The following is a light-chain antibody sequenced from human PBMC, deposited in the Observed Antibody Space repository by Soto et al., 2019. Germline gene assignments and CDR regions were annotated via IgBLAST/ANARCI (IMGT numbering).Light chain of an antibody. CDR2: AAS. Sequence: DIQLTQSPSFLSASVGDIVTITFRASQGINIFLAWFQQKPGKAPNLLISAASTLQGGVPSRFSGSGSETEFTLTITSLQPEDSATYYCQQRNSYPRTFGQGTKVDIK. J-gene: IGKJ2*01. CDR1: QGINIF. V-gene: IGKV1-9*01. CDR3: QQRNSYPRT.